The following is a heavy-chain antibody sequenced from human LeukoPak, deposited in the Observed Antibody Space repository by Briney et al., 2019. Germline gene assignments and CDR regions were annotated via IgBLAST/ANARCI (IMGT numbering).Heavy chain of an antibody. Sequence: GSLRLSCAASGFTFSSYAMSWVRQAPGKGLEWVSAISGSGGSTYYADSVKGRFTISRDNSKNTLYLQMNSLRAEDTAVYYCAKDYSAHDYVWGSYRYTPELDYWGQGTLVTVSS. CDR3: AKDYSAHDYVWGSYRYTPELDY. V-gene: IGHV3-23*01. CDR2: ISGSGGST. D-gene: IGHD3-16*02. J-gene: IGHJ4*02. CDR1: GFTFSSYA.